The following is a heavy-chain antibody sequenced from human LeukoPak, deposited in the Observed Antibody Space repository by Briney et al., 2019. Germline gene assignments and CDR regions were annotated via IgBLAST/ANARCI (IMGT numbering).Heavy chain of an antibody. Sequence: PGRSLRLSCAASGFTFSSYAMHWVRQAPGKGLEWVAVISYDGSNKYYADSVKGRFTISRDNSKNTPYLQMNSLRAEDTAVYYCAKDSPSNLRDWGQGTLVTVSS. V-gene: IGHV3-30-3*01. CDR2: ISYDGSNK. J-gene: IGHJ4*02. CDR3: AKDSPSNLRD. CDR1: GFTFSSYA. D-gene: IGHD4-11*01.